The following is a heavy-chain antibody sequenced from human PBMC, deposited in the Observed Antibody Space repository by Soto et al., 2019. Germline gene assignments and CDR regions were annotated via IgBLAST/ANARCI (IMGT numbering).Heavy chain of an antibody. J-gene: IGHJ5*02. Sequence: QVQLVQSGAEVKKPGASVKVSCKASGYTFTSYDINWVRQATGQGLEWRGWMNPNSGNTGYAQKFQGRVTMTRNTSISTAYMDLSSLRSEDTAVYYCARGLGPLWFGELLPVSWGQGTLVTVSS. D-gene: IGHD3-10*01. CDR2: MNPNSGNT. CDR1: GYTFTSYD. CDR3: ARGLGPLWFGELLPVS. V-gene: IGHV1-8*01.